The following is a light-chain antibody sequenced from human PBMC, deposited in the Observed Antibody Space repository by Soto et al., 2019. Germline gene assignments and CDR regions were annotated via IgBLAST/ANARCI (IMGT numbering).Light chain of an antibody. CDR3: CSYGGTFYV. J-gene: IGLJ1*01. CDR1: SSDVGRYNY. V-gene: IGLV2-14*01. Sequence: QSVLTQPASVSGSPGQSITISCTGTSSDVGRYNYVSWYQQHPGKAPKLMIYEVSNRPSGVSNRFSASKSGNTASLTISGLQAEDEADYYCCSYGGTFYVFGTGTKVTVL. CDR2: EVS.